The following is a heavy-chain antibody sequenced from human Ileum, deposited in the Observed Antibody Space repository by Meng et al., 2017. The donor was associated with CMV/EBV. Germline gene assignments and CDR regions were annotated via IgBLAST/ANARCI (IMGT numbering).Heavy chain of an antibody. D-gene: IGHD6-13*01. CDR1: GDSVSSNSAA. CDR3: ARDPAYSDSIFDC. V-gene: IGHV6-1*01. CDR2: TYYRSRWYN. Sequence: SQTLSLTCAISGDSVSSNSAAWNWFRQSPSRGLEWLGRTYYRSRWYNDYAVSVKSRISINPDTSRNQFSLQLNSMTPEDTAVYYCARDPAYSDSIFDCWGQGTLVTVSS. J-gene: IGHJ4*02.